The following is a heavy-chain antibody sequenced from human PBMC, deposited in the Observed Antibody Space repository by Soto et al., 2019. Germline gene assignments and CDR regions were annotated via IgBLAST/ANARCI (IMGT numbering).Heavy chain of an antibody. CDR3: ARGGFSGSGSFIQADY. Sequence: EVQLVESGGGLVQPGGSLRLSCAASGFTFSSYWMHWVRQAPGKGLVWVSRIKSDGSNINYADSVKGRFTISRDNAKNTLYLQMNSLRAEDTAIYYCARGGFSGSGSFIQADYWGQGTLVTVSS. CDR2: IKSDGSNI. CDR1: GFTFSSYW. J-gene: IGHJ4*02. V-gene: IGHV3-74*01. D-gene: IGHD3-10*01.